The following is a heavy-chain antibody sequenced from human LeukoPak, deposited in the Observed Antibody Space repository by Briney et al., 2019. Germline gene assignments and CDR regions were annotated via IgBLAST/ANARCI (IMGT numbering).Heavy chain of an antibody. V-gene: IGHV5-51*01. CDR1: GYSFTSYW. CDR3: ARAKPLSSWYTLPFDY. D-gene: IGHD6-13*01. Sequence: GESLKISCKGSGYSFTSYWIGWVRQMPGKGLEWTGIIYPGDSDTRYIPSFQGQVTISADKSISTAYLQWSSLKASDTAMYYCARAKPLSSWYTLPFDYWGQGTMVTVSS. CDR2: IYPGDSDT. J-gene: IGHJ4*02.